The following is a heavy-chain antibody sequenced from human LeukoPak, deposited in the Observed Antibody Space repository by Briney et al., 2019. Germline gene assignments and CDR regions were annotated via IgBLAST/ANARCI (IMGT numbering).Heavy chain of an antibody. CDR3: ARNTDYYGSGSYYHFDY. CDR2: INHSGST. D-gene: IGHD3-10*01. V-gene: IGHV4-34*01. J-gene: IGHJ4*02. Sequence: KPSETLSLTCAVYGGSFSGYYWSWVRQPPGKGLEWIGEINHSGSTNYNPSLKSRVTISVDTSKNQFSLKLSSVTAADTAVYYCARNTDYYGSGSYYHFDYWGQGTLVTVSS. CDR1: GGSFSGYY.